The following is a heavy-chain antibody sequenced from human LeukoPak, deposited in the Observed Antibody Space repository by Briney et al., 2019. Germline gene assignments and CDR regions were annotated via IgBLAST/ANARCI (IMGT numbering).Heavy chain of an antibody. V-gene: IGHV3-7*01. J-gene: IGHJ4*02. CDR2: IKEDGSEK. CDR3: AKMVEVPN. D-gene: IGHD2-8*01. CDR1: GFTFSSYW. Sequence: GGSLRLSCAASGFTFSSYWMTWVRQAPGKGLEWVANIKEDGSEKHYVDSVKGRFTISRDNAKNSLFLEMNSLRVEDTAVHYCAKMVEVPNWGQGALVTVSS.